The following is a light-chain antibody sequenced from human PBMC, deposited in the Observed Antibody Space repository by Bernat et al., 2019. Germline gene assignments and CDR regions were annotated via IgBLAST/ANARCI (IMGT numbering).Light chain of an antibody. CDR1: QSVRST. V-gene: IGKV3-15*01. J-gene: IGKJ4*01. CDR2: GAS. Sequence: IVMTQSPATLSVSPGERATLSCRASQSVRSTLAWYQQIPGQAPRLLIYGASTRATGIPARFSGSGSGTEFTLTISSLQSEDFAVYYCQHYSNWPLTFGGGTKVEIK. CDR3: QHYSNWPLT.